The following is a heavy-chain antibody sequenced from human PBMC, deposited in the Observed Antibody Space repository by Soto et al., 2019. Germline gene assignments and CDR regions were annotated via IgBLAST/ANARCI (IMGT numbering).Heavy chain of an antibody. D-gene: IGHD3-22*01. CDR3: ARVGPWVPYYYDSSPYTFENWFDP. CDR2: IFYSGST. V-gene: IGHV4-30-4*01. Sequence: PSETLSLTCTVSGDSLTSGDYYWSWIRQPPGKGLEWIGYIFYSGSTYYNPSLKSRVTISLDTSKNQFSLKLTSVTAADTAVYYCARVGPWVPYYYDSSPYTFENWFDPWGQGTLVTVSS. J-gene: IGHJ5*02. CDR1: GDSLTSGDYY.